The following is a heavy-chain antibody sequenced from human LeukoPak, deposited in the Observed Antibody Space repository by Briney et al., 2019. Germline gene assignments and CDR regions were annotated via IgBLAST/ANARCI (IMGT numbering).Heavy chain of an antibody. CDR3: ARRYYYNLGSFPFDF. Sequence: SETLSLICAVSGGPFSGYFWSWIRHSSGKGLEWIGEIHNSGTTNYNPSLNSRVTISEDTSKNQFYLNLSSVTAADTAVYYCARRYYYNLGSFPFDFWGQGTLVTVSS. CDR2: IHNSGTT. J-gene: IGHJ4*02. D-gene: IGHD3-10*01. V-gene: IGHV4-34*01. CDR1: GGPFSGYF.